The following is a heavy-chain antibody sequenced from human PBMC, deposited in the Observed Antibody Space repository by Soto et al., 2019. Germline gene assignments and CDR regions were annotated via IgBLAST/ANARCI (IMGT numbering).Heavy chain of an antibody. D-gene: IGHD3-3*01. V-gene: IGHV4-4*02. CDR2: IYHSGST. CDR3: ARVHFNNDERFLGLPANQDYYYGMDV. CDR1: GGSISSSNW. J-gene: IGHJ6*02. Sequence: SETLCLTCAVSGGSISSSNWWCWVRQPPGKGLEWIGEIYHSGSTNYNPSLKSRVTISVDKSKNQFSLKLSSVTAADTAVYYCARVHFNNDERFLGLPANQDYYYGMDVWGQGTTVT.